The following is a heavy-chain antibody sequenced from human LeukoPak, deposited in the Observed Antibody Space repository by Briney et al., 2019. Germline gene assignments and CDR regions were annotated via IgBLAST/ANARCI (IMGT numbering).Heavy chain of an antibody. Sequence: SQTLSLTCAISGDSVSGGSAGWNWIRQSPSRGLEWLGSIYYRSKWYSDYAISLKSRITINPDTTRNQFSLQLNSVTHDDTAVYYCTGGGLVRGTLHWFDPWGQGTLVTVSS. V-gene: IGHV6-1*01. D-gene: IGHD3-10*01. CDR2: IYYRSKWYS. CDR3: TGGGLVRGTLHWFDP. J-gene: IGHJ5*02. CDR1: GDSVSGGSAG.